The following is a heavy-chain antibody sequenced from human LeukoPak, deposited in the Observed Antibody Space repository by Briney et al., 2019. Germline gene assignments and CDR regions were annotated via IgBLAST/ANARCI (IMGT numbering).Heavy chain of an antibody. V-gene: IGHV4-39*01. CDR1: GLTFSSHW. J-gene: IGHJ4*02. D-gene: IGHD3-22*01. CDR3: ARVGDSSVVADY. CDR2: INYSGST. Sequence: GSLRLSCAASGLTFSSHWMHWIRQPPGKGLEWIGSINYSGSTYYNPSLKSRVTISADTSKNQFSLKLTSVTAADTAVYYCARVGDSSVVADYWGQGTLVTVSS.